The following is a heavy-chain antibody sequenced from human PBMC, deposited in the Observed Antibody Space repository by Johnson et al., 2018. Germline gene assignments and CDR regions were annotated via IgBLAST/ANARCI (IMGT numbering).Heavy chain of an antibody. CDR3: ARTWVRIYDILTDAYYYYMDV. D-gene: IGHD3-9*01. Sequence: LQESGPGLVKPSETVSLTCTVSGGSISSYFWSWIRQPPGKGLGWIGDIYYSGSTKYNPSLKSRVTISVDTAKNPFSLKLSSVTAAATAVYYCARTWVRIYDILTDAYYYYMDVWGKGTTVTVSS. V-gene: IGHV4-59*01. J-gene: IGHJ6*03. CDR2: IYYSGST. CDR1: GGSISSYF.